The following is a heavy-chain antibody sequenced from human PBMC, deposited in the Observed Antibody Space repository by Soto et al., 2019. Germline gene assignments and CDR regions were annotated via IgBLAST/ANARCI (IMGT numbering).Heavy chain of an antibody. J-gene: IGHJ6*02. CDR2: ISGYNGQT. CDR3: ARDGRKELWAEGLTAMDV. CDR1: GYSFTSYG. Sequence: QVQLVQSGPEVRKPGASVKVSCKVSGYSFTSYGVSWVRLAPGQGLEWMGWISGYNGQTNYAQKFRGRVTFSTDTSTNTAYMELRSLTSDDTATFYCARDGRKELWAEGLTAMDVWGQGTTVTVSS. D-gene: IGHD1-26*01. V-gene: IGHV1-18*01.